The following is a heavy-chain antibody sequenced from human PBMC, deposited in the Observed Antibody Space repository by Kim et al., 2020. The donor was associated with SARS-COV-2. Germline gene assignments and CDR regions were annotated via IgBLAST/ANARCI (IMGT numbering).Heavy chain of an antibody. Sequence: ASVKVSCKASGYTFTGYYMHWVRQAPGQGLEWMGWINPNSGGTNYAQKFQGRVTMTRDTSISTAYMELSRLRSDDTAVYYCARDHYYDSSGYPYYFDYWGQGTLVTVSS. J-gene: IGHJ4*02. CDR2: INPNSGGT. V-gene: IGHV1-2*02. D-gene: IGHD3-22*01. CDR1: GYTFTGYY. CDR3: ARDHYYDSSGYPYYFDY.